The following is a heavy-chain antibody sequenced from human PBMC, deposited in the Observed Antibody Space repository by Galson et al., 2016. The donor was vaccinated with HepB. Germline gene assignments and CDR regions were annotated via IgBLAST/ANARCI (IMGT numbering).Heavy chain of an antibody. V-gene: IGHV6-1*01. CDR1: GDSVSNKSAT. CDR2: TQYTSKWYN. Sequence: CAISGDSVSNKSATWNWIRQSPSRGLEWLGRTQYTSKWYNDYAESVKSRIIINPNTPKNQFSLQLNSVTPGATAVYFCARDRRGTCTGGRCYYYGMDAWGQGTTVTVSS. D-gene: IGHD2-8*02. CDR3: ARDRRGTCTGGRCYYYGMDA. J-gene: IGHJ6*02.